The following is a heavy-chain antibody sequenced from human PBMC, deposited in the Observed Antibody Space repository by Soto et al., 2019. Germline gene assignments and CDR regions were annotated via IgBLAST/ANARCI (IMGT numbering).Heavy chain of an antibody. V-gene: IGHV1-69*13. CDR3: ATYVEPYYYYGMDV. CDR2: IIPIFGTA. CDR1: GGTFSSYA. D-gene: IGHD1-26*01. Sequence: SVKVSCKASGGTFSSYAISWVRQAPGQGLEWMGGIIPIFGTANYAQKFQGRVTITADESTSTAYMELSSLRSEDTAVYYCATYVEPYYYYGMDVWGQGTTVTVSS. J-gene: IGHJ6*02.